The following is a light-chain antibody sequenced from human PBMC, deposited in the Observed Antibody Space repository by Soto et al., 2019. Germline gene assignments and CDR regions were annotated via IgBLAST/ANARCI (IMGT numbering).Light chain of an antibody. Sequence: EIVMTQSPATPSVSPGERATLSCRASQSVSSYLAWYQQKPGQAPRLLIYGPSTRATGIPARFSGSGSGTEFTLTISSLQSEDFAVYYCQQYHNWPLTFGGGTKVEVK. V-gene: IGKV3-15*01. CDR2: GPS. CDR3: QQYHNWPLT. CDR1: QSVSSY. J-gene: IGKJ4*01.